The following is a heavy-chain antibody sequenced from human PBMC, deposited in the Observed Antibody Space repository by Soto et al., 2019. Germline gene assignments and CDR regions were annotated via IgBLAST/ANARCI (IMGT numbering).Heavy chain of an antibody. Sequence: EVQLLESGGGSVQPGGSLRLSCAASGFTFSSYAMSWVRQAPGKGLEWISAIGSSGGRTYYADSVKGRFTISRDNSKNTLYLQMNSLGAEDTAVYYCATPLEMADEGIFDYWGQGTLVTVSS. J-gene: IGHJ4*02. V-gene: IGHV3-23*01. CDR2: IGSSGGRT. CDR1: GFTFSSYA. CDR3: ATPLEMADEGIFDY.